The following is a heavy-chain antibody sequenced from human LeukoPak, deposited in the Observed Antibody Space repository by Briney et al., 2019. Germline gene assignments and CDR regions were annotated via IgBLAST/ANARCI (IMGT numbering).Heavy chain of an antibody. CDR3: ASSLPFLEWPLRGQHHHHMDV. Sequence: ASVKVSCKASGGTFSSYAISWVRQAPGQGLEWMGGIIPIFGTANYAQKFQGRVTITTDESTSTAYMELSSLRSEDTAVYYCASSLPFLEWPLRGQHHHHMDVLGQGTPGTVSS. CDR1: GGTFSSYA. CDR2: IIPIFGTA. D-gene: IGHD3-3*01. V-gene: IGHV1-69*05. J-gene: IGHJ6*02.